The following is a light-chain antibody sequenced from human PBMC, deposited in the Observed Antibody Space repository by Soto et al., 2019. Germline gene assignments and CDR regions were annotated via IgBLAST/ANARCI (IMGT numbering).Light chain of an antibody. CDR3: QQYSDFLIS. CDR2: DAS. Sequence: DIQMTQSPSPLSASVGDRVTITCRASQSISRSLAWYQQKPGKAPSLLIYDASSFEGRVTSRFSGSGFGTEFTLTIINLQPADFATYYCQQYSDFLISFGPGTTVDFK. J-gene: IGKJ3*01. V-gene: IGKV1-5*01. CDR1: QSISRS.